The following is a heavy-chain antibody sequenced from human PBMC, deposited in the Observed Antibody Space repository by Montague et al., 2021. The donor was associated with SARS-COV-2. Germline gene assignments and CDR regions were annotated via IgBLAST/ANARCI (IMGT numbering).Heavy chain of an antibody. CDR1: GFTFDDYA. CDR3: AKGIAEGATRSYLEYYYYGMDD. CDR2: ISGDGGST. D-gene: IGHD3-16*01. J-gene: IGHJ6*02. V-gene: IGHV3-43*02. Sequence: SLRLSCAASGFTFDDYAMHWVRQAPGKGLEWVSLISGDGGSTCYADSVXGRFTISRDNTKNSLYLQMNSLRTEDTALYYCAKGIAEGATRSYLEYYYYGMDDWGQGTTVTVSS.